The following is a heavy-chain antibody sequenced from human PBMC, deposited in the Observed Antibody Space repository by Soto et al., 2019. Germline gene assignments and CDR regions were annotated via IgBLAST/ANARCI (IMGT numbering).Heavy chain of an antibody. V-gene: IGHV3-53*01. D-gene: IGHD2-2*01. J-gene: IGHJ4*02. Sequence: GGSLRLSCAASGFSVSNNYMSWVRQAPGKGLEWVSVIYTGGTTHYADSVKSRFTISRDNSKNTVYLQMNSLRAEDTAVYYCAREGYCGTITSCSFFHHWGQGTQVTVSS. CDR3: AREGYCGTITSCSFFHH. CDR2: IYTGGTT. CDR1: GFSVSNNY.